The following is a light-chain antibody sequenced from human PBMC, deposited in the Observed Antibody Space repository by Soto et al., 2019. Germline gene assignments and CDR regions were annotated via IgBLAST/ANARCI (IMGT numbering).Light chain of an antibody. CDR1: QSLLHSDVMTY. J-gene: IGKJ5*01. CDR2: EVS. V-gene: IGKV2D-29*01. CDR3: RQSIHLPIT. Sequence: DIVMTQTPLSLSVTPGQPASISCKSSQSLLHSDVMTYLFWYLQRAGQTPQLLLYEVSNRFSGVSDRVRCSGSGTDCALEISRVEAEDVGIYYCRQSIHLPITFGQGTRLEIK.